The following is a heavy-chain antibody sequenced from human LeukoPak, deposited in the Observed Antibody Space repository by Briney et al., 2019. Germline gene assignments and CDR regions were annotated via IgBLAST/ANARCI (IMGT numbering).Heavy chain of an antibody. V-gene: IGHV1-69*05. D-gene: IGHD7-27*01. J-gene: IGHJ3*02. Sequence: ASVKVSCTASGGTFSSYAISWVRQAPGQGLEWMGRIIPIFGTANYAQKFQGRVTITTDESTSTAYMELSSLRSEDTAVYYCARSSLGDAFDIWGQGTMVTVSS. CDR1: GGTFSSYA. CDR2: IIPIFGTA. CDR3: ARSSLGDAFDI.